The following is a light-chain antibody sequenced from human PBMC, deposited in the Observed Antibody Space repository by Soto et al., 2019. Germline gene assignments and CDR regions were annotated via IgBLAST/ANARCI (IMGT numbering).Light chain of an antibody. CDR1: QNINNY. J-gene: IGKJ5*01. CDR3: QQYENLPT. CDR2: DAS. Sequence: DVQMSEAPSSRSASVGDRFTITFQASQNINNYLNWYQQKPGRVPKLLIYDASNLEAGVPSRFRGSGSGTDFTFTISRLQPEDIATYYCQQYENLPTFGQGTRLEIK. V-gene: IGKV1-33*01.